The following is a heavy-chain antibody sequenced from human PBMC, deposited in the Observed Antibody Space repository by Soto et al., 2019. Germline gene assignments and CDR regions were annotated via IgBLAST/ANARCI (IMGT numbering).Heavy chain of an antibody. CDR1: GFTFSSYS. Sequence: PGGSLRLSCAASGFTFSSYSMNWVRQAPGKGLEWVSSISSSSYIYYADSVKGRFTISRDNAKNSLYLQMNSLRAEDTAVYYCAREFLPPYGDYGTDYYYGMDVWGQGTTVTVSS. D-gene: IGHD4-17*01. CDR2: ISSSSYI. CDR3: AREFLPPYGDYGTDYYYGMDV. V-gene: IGHV3-21*01. J-gene: IGHJ6*02.